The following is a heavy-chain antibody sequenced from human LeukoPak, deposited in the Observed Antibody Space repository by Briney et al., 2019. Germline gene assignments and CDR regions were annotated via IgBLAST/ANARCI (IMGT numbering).Heavy chain of an antibody. CDR3: ARGPRFTSYYHYYYYMDV. Sequence: PSETLSLTCTVSGGSISSSSYYWGWIRQPPGKGLECIGTIYHSGSTYYNPSLKSRVTISADTSKNQFSLKLSSVTAADTAVYYCARGPRFTSYYHYYYYMDVWGKGTTVTVSS. CDR2: IYHSGST. D-gene: IGHD3-10*01. V-gene: IGHV4-39*07. CDR1: GGSISSSSYY. J-gene: IGHJ6*03.